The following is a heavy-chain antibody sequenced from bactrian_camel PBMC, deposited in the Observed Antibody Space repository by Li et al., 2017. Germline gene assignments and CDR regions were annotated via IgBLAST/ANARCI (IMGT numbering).Heavy chain of an antibody. J-gene: IGHJ4*01. V-gene: IGHV3S6*01. D-gene: IGHD2*01. CDR2: LWGGDGST. Sequence: HVQLVESGGGSVQAGGSLRLACVSSGYSYPRNCLAWFRQSPEKAREGVAVLWGGDGSTYYSSSVKGRFTISQDSAKNTHYLQMNNLQVEDTATYYCAASLMPISDGYCVGSSLYNDWGQGTQVTVS. CDR1: GYSYPRNC. CDR3: AASLMPISDGYCVGSSLYND.